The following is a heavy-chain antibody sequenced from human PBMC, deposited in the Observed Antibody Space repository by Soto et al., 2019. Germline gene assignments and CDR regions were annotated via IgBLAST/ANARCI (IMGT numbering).Heavy chain of an antibody. V-gene: IGHV4-39*01. CDR2: IYYSGST. CDR3: ARHVSIVPHAFDI. D-gene: IGHD2-2*01. Sequence: SETLSLTCTVSGGSISSSSYYWGWIRQPPGKGLEWIGSIYYSGSTYYNPSLKSRVTISVDTSKNQFSLKLSSVTAADTAVYYCARHVSIVPHAFDIWGQGTMVTVSS. J-gene: IGHJ3*02. CDR1: GGSISSSSYY.